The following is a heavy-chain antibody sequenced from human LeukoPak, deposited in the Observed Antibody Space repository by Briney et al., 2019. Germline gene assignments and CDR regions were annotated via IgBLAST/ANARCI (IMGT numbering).Heavy chain of an antibody. V-gene: IGHV1-58*01. J-gene: IGHJ4*02. CDR1: GFTFTSSA. Sequence: SVKVSCKASGFTFTSSAVQWVRQARGQRLEWIGWIVVGSGNTNYAQKFQERVTITRDMSTSTAYMELSSLRSEDTAVYYCAARSGYSYGTFDYWGQGTLVTVSS. D-gene: IGHD5-18*01. CDR3: AARSGYSYGTFDY. CDR2: IVVGSGNT.